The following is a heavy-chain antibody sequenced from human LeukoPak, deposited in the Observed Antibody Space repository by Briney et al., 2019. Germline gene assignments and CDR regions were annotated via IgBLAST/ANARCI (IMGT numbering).Heavy chain of an antibody. J-gene: IGHJ4*02. CDR3: ARDPEGHGKYFDY. Sequence: SETLSLTCTVSGGSTSNYFCTWIRQPAGKGLEWIGRIHTSGNTNYNPSLKTRVSMSVHTSNNQFSLKLSSVIAADTAVYYSARDPEGHGKYFDYEGQGALVTVSS. V-gene: IGHV4-4*07. CDR2: IHTSGNT. D-gene: IGHD4-23*01. CDR1: GGSTSNYF.